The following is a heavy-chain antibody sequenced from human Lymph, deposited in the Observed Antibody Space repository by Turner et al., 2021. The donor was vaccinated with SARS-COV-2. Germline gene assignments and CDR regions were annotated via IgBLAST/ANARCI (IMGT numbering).Heavy chain of an antibody. V-gene: IGHV3-33*01. D-gene: IGHD5-12*01. CDR1: GFTFSSYG. J-gene: IGHJ6*02. CDR3: ARVKGYNGYDLRYYYGMDV. Sequence: QVQLVESGGGVVQPGRSLRLSCAASGFTFSSYGMHWVRQAPGKGLAWVAVRWYDGSNKYYADSVKGRFTISRDNSKNTLYLQMNSLRAEDTAVYYCARVKGYNGYDLRYYYGMDVWGQGTTVTVSS. CDR2: RWYDGSNK.